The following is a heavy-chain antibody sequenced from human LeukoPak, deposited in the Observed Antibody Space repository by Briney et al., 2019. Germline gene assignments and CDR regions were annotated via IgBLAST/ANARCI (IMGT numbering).Heavy chain of an antibody. CDR3: ARAVSDYASIDP. CDR2: IYTSGST. CDR1: GGSISSGSYF. V-gene: IGHV4-61*02. J-gene: IGHJ5*02. D-gene: IGHD3-16*01. Sequence: SETLSLTCTVSGGSISSGSYFWSWIRQPAGKGLEWIGRIYTSGSTNYNPSLKSRVTMSVGTPKNQFSLKLSSVTAADTAVYYCARAVSDYASIDPWGQGTLVTVSS.